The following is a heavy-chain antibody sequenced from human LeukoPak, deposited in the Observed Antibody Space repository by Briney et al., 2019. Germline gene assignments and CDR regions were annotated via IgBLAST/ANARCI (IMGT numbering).Heavy chain of an antibody. V-gene: IGHV3-23*01. J-gene: IGHJ4*02. Sequence: PGGTLRLSCAASEFTFRNYGMSWVRQAPGKGLEWVSAISGSGGSTYYADSVKGRFTISRDNSKNTLYLQMNSLRAEDTAVYYCAPRGPDNYYGSGSYSDYWGQGTLVTVSS. CDR1: EFTFRNYG. CDR2: ISGSGGST. D-gene: IGHD3-10*01. CDR3: APRGPDNYYGSGSYSDY.